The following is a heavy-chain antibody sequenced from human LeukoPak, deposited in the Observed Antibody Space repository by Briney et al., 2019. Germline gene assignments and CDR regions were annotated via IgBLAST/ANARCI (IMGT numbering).Heavy chain of an antibody. D-gene: IGHD1-14*01. V-gene: IGHV1-8*01. CDR1: GYPFTPWE. Sequence: GASVKVSCKTSGYPFTPWEINWVRQAAGQGLEWMGWVHPNGGNTAYAQKFQSRVTMTRDTSISTAYMELSGLTSDDTAVYFCARGPRNDPWGQGTLVTVSS. J-gene: IGHJ5*02. CDR2: VHPNGGNT. CDR3: ARGPRNDP.